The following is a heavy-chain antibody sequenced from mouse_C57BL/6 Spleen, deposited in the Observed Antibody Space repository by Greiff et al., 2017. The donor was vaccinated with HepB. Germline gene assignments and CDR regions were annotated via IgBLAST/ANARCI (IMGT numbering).Heavy chain of an antibody. J-gene: IGHJ1*03. D-gene: IGHD2-2*01. V-gene: IGHV5-17*01. Sequence: EVKLMESGGGLVKPGGSLKLSCAASGFTFSDYGMHWVRQAPEKGLEWVAYISSGSSTIYYADPVKGRFTISRDNAKNTLFLQMTSLRSEDTAMYYCARQGYDGQTAFDVWGTGTTVTVSS. CDR2: ISSGSSTI. CDR3: ARQGYDGQTAFDV. CDR1: GFTFSDYG.